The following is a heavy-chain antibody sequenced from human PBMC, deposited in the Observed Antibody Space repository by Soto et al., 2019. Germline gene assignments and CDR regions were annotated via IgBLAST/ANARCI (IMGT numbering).Heavy chain of an antibody. V-gene: IGHV3-33*01. J-gene: IGHJ4*02. D-gene: IGHD3-22*01. Sequence: QVQLVESGGGVVQPGRSLRLSCAASGFTFSSYGMHWVRQAPGKGLEWVAVIWYDGSNKYYADSVKGRFTISRDNSKNTLDLQMNSLRAEDTAVYYCARDLHYYDSSGYSNWGQGTLVTVSS. CDR1: GFTFSSYG. CDR3: ARDLHYYDSSGYSN. CDR2: IWYDGSNK.